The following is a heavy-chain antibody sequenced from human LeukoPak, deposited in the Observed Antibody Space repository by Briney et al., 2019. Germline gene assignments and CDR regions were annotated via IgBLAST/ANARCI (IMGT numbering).Heavy chain of an antibody. Sequence: LSETLSLTCTVSGGSISSYYWSWIRQPPGKGLEWIGYIYYSGSTNYNPSLKSRVTISVDTSKNQFSLKLSSVTAADTAVYYCARLRFGEFNFDYWGQGTLVTVSS. V-gene: IGHV4-59*01. CDR1: GGSISSYY. D-gene: IGHD3-10*01. CDR3: ARLRFGEFNFDY. CDR2: IYYSGST. J-gene: IGHJ4*02.